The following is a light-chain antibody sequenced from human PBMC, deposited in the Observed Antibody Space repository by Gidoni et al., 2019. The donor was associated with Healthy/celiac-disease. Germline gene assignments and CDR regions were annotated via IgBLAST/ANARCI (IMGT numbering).Light chain of an antibody. CDR1: QSISSY. V-gene: IGKV1-39*01. Sequence: QTTQSPSSLSASVGDRVTITRRASQSISSYLNWYQQKPGQAPKLLIYDASNLQSGVPSRFSGSGSGTDFTLTISSLQPEDFATYYCQQSYSIPFTFGEGTKVEIK. CDR2: DAS. J-gene: IGKJ4*01. CDR3: QQSYSIPFT.